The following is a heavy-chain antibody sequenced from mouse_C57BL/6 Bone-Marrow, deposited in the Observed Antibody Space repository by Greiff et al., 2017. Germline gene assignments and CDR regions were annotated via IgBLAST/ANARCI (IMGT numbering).Heavy chain of an antibody. D-gene: IGHD1-3*01. CDR3: TRDKGPAWFAY. Sequence: DVMLVESGEGLVKPGGSLKLSCAASGFTFSSYAMSWVRQTPEKRLERVAYISSGGDYIYYADTVKGRFTISRDNARNTLYLQMSSLKSEDTAMYYCTRDKGPAWFAYWGQGTLVTVSA. CDR1: GFTFSSYA. J-gene: IGHJ3*01. CDR2: ISSGGDYI. V-gene: IGHV5-9-1*02.